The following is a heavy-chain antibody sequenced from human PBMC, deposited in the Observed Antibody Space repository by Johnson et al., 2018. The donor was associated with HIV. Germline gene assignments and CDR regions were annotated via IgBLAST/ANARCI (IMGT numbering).Heavy chain of an antibody. J-gene: IGHJ3*02. Sequence: QVQLVESGGGVVQPGRSQRLSCAASGFTFSSYPMHWVRQAPGKGLEWVAVISYDGSNKYYADSVKGRFTISRDNSKNTLYLQMNSLRAEDTAVYYCACLAHDAFDIWGQGTMVTVSS. CDR3: ACLAHDAFDI. CDR2: ISYDGSNK. CDR1: GFTFSSYP. V-gene: IGHV3-30-3*01. D-gene: IGHD3-16*01.